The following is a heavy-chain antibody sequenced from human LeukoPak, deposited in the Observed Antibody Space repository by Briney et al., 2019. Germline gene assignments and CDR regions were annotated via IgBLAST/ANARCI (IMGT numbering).Heavy chain of an antibody. CDR3: IRGTGYNLFDY. J-gene: IGHJ4*02. Sequence: GGSLRLSCAASGFTFSSYWMHWVRQAPGKGLVWVSRIKSDGSSTSYADSVKGRFTISRDNAKNTLYLQMNSLRAEDTAVYYYIRGTGYNLFDYWGQGTLVTVSS. V-gene: IGHV3-74*01. CDR1: GFTFSSYW. CDR2: IKSDGSST. D-gene: IGHD1-1*01.